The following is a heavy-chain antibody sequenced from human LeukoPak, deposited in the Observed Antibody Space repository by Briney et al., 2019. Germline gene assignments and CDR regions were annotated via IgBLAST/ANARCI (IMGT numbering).Heavy chain of an antibody. CDR3: ARDGNISGIDP. CDR1: VGSISSYY. V-gene: IGHV4-4*07. CDR2: IYSRGST. J-gene: IGHJ5*02. Sequence: PETLSLTRTVSVGSISSYYWSSIRQPAGKGLEWIGRIYSRGSTDYNPSLKSRVTMSLDTSNNQFSLKLSSVTAADTAVYYCARDGNISGIDPWGQGTLVIVSS. D-gene: IGHD2/OR15-2a*01.